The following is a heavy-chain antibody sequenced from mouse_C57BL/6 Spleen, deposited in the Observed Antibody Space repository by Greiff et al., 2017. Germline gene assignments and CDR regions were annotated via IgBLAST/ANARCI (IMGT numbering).Heavy chain of an antibody. CDR1: GYTFTSYW. V-gene: IGHV1-55*01. D-gene: IGHD2-2*01. CDR3: ARWDGYGHYYAMDY. Sequence: VQLQQPGAELVKPRASVKMSCKASGYTFTSYWITWVKQRPGQGLEWIGDIYPGSGSTNYNEKFKSKATLTGDTSSSTAYMQHSSLTSEDSAVYYCARWDGYGHYYAMDYWGQGTSVTVSS. CDR2: IYPGSGST. J-gene: IGHJ4*01.